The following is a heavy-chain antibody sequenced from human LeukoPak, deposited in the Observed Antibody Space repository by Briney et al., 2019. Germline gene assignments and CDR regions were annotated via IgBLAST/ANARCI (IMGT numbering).Heavy chain of an antibody. D-gene: IGHD3-22*01. J-gene: IGHJ4*02. V-gene: IGHV3-48*01. CDR2: ISSSSSTI. Sequence: GRSLRLSCAASGFTFSSHSMNWVRQAPGKGLEWVSYISSSSSTIYYADSVKGRFTISRVNAKNSLYLQMNSLRAEDTAVYYCARGAYYYEDWGQGTLVTVSS. CDR3: ARGAYYYED. CDR1: GFTFSSHS.